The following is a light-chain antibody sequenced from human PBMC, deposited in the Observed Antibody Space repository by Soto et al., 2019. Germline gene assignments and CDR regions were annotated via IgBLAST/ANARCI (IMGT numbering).Light chain of an antibody. CDR1: QSITTS. CDR3: QQSYSLPRT. V-gene: IGKV1-39*01. Sequence: DVQLTQSPSSLSASIGDTVTISCRSSQSITTSVNWYQQKTGKPPALLIYGASALQIGVPHRFSASGSGTDFTLTIPSLQHEDFETYYCQQSYSLPRTFGQGTKVDIK. CDR2: GAS. J-gene: IGKJ1*01.